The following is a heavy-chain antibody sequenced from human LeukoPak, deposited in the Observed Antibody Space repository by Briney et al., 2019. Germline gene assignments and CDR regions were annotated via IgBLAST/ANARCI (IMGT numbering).Heavy chain of an antibody. Sequence: GGSLRLSCAASGFTFDDYGMSWVRQAPGKGLEWVSGINWNGGSTGYADSVKGRFTISRDNAKNSLYLQMNSLRSDDTAVYYCARGVLWFGESYYMDVWGKGTTVTISS. J-gene: IGHJ6*03. CDR2: INWNGGST. D-gene: IGHD3-10*01. V-gene: IGHV3-20*04. CDR1: GFTFDDYG. CDR3: ARGVLWFGESYYMDV.